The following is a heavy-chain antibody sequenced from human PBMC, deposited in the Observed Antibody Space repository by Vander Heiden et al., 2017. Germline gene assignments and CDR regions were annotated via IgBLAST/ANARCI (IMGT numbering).Heavy chain of an antibody. CDR2: INNRGST. D-gene: IGHD6-13*01. J-gene: IGHJ4*02. CDR1: GGSFSGYY. CDR3: ARGLVRRDY. Sequence: QVQLQQWGAGLLKPSETLSLTCAVYGGSFSGYYWSWIRQPPGKGLEWIGEINNRGSTNDNPSLKSRVTISGYTSKNQLSMKISSVTAADTAVDVCARGLVRRDYWGQGTLVTVSS. V-gene: IGHV4-34*01.